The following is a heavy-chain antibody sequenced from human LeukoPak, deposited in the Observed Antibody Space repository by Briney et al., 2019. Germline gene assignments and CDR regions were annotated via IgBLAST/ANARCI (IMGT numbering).Heavy chain of an antibody. Sequence: SETLSLTCTVSGGSISSYYWSWIRQPPGQGLEWIGYIYYIGSTNYNPSLKSRVTISVDTSKNQFSLNLTSVTAADTAVYYCARGDPYYYDSSGSVDYWGQGTLVTVSS. V-gene: IGHV4-59*01. CDR2: IYYIGST. CDR1: GGSISSYY. J-gene: IGHJ4*02. CDR3: ARGDPYYYDSSGSVDY. D-gene: IGHD3-22*01.